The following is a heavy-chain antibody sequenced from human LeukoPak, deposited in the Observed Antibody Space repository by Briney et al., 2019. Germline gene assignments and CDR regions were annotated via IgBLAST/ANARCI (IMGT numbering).Heavy chain of an antibody. CDR3: ARDGNTSPYYMDV. CDR2: ISPKSGGT. Sequence: ASVKVSCKASGYTFTGYYIHWVRQAPGQGLEWMGRISPKSGGTNYAQKFQGRVTMTSDTSISTAYMELSRLRSDDTAVYYCARDGNTSPYYMDVWGQGTTVTVPS. CDR1: GYTFTGYY. D-gene: IGHD2-2*01. J-gene: IGHJ6*03. V-gene: IGHV1-2*06.